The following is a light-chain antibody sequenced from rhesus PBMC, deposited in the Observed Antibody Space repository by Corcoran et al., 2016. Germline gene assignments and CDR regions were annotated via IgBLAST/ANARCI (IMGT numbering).Light chain of an antibody. V-gene: IGKV1-33*02. Sequence: DIQMSQSPSSLSASVGDKVTITCRASQGISNALAWYQQKPGKASKLLIYAASSLESGAPSRFSGSRSGTYFTLTISSLQPEDVATYYFHQGYSTPWPFGQGTKVEIK. CDR1: QGISNA. CDR3: HQGYSTPWP. J-gene: IGKJ1*01. CDR2: AAS.